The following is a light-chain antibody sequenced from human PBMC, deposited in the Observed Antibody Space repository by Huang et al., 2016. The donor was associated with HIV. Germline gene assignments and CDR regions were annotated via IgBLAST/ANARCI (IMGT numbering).Light chain of an antibody. J-gene: IGKJ1*01. Sequence: EVVLTQSPGTLSLSPGKRVALSCRASETIASNYLAWYRQSPGQAPRLLIYGASNWATDTPDRFSGSGSGPDFTLTITKLEPEDSAVYYCQQYGTSPLTFGQGTRVEIK. CDR1: ETIASNY. CDR2: GAS. CDR3: QQYGTSPLT. V-gene: IGKV3-20*01.